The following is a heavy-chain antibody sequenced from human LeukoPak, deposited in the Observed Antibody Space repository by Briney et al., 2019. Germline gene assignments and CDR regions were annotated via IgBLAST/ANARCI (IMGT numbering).Heavy chain of an antibody. V-gene: IGHV1-2*02. J-gene: IGHJ4*02. CDR3: ARDSSGFYYVH. Sequence: ASVKVSCKASGYTFTGYYMHWVRQAPGQGLEWMGWINPHSGGTNYAQKFQGGVTMTRDTSITTAYMELSSLRSDDTAVYYCARDSSGFYYVHWGQGTLVTVSS. CDR2: INPHSGGT. CDR1: GYTFTGYY. D-gene: IGHD3-22*01.